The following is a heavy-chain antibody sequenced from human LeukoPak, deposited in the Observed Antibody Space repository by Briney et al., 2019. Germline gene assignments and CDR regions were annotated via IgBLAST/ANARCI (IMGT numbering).Heavy chain of an antibody. CDR1: GGSISSSSYY. Sequence: SETLSLTCTVSGGSISSSSYYWGWIRQPPGKGLEWIGSIYYSGSTYYNPSLKSRVTISVDTSKNQFSLKLSSVTAADTAVYYCARQEGIKMITFGGAHKYWGQGTLVTVSS. CDR2: IYYSGST. V-gene: IGHV4-39*01. J-gene: IGHJ4*02. CDR3: ARQEGIKMITFGGAHKY. D-gene: IGHD3-16*01.